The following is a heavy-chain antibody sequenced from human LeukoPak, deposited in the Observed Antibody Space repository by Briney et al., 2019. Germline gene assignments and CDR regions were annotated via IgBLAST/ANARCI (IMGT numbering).Heavy chain of an antibody. J-gene: IGHJ4*02. V-gene: IGHV3-53*01. Sequence: GGSLRLSCAASGFTVSSNYMSWVRQAPGKGLEWVSVIYSGGSTYYADSVKGRFTISRDNSKNTLYLQVNSLRAEDTAVYYCARGSIAAAGTPPFDYWGQGTLVTVSS. CDR3: ARGSIAAAGTPPFDY. D-gene: IGHD6-13*01. CDR2: IYSGGST. CDR1: GFTVSSNY.